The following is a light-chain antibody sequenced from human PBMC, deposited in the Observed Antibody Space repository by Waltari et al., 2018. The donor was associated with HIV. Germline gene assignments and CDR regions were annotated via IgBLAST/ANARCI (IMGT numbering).Light chain of an antibody. J-gene: IGKJ1*01. Sequence: LTQSPGTLSLSPGERATLSCRASQTVSSNSVVWYQQKSGHPPSLLIYAAYSRATGVPDRFTASGSGTDFNLTISRLEPEDFAVYYCQHYDTSSWTFGQGTRVEVK. CDR2: AAY. CDR1: QTVSSNS. V-gene: IGKV3-20*01. CDR3: QHYDTSSWT.